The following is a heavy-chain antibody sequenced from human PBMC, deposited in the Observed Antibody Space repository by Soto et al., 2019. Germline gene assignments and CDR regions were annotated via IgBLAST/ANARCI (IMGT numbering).Heavy chain of an antibody. Sequence: QGQLVESGGGLVQPGGSLRVSGAASGFTFSYSCMSWIRQAPGKGLDWVSYISSSGSTIYYAASVKGRFPIPRNNAINSLYLQMNSLRAEDTAVYSCATAYTSGWYYEWGDDACDIWGQGTMVTVSS. CDR2: ISSSGSTI. V-gene: IGHV3-11*01. CDR3: ATAYTSGWYYEWGDDACDI. CDR1: GFTFSYSC. D-gene: IGHD6-19*01. J-gene: IGHJ3*02.